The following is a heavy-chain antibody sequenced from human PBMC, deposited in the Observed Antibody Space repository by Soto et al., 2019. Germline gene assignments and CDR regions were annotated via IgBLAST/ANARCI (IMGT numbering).Heavy chain of an antibody. V-gene: IGHV4-30-2*01. CDR1: GVSVSSGGLP. D-gene: IGHD6-6*01. Sequence: QLQLQESGSGLVKPSQTLSLTCAVSGVSVSSGGLPWSWIRPPPGKGLEWIGYVYHGETTYYNPSLKSRVTMSIGKSKNQFSLRLTAVTAADTAVYYCARVKQLVPWYFDLWGRGTVVSVSS. CDR3: ARVKQLVPWYFDL. CDR2: VYHGETT. J-gene: IGHJ2*01.